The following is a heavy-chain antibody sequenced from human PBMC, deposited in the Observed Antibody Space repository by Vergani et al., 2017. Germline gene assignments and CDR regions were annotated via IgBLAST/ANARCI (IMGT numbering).Heavy chain of an antibody. Sequence: QVQLQEWGAGLLKTSETLSLTCGVSGGSFSDYYWSWIRQAPGMGLEWIGEVNHGGSTNYNPSLKSRVSISVDTSKNQFSLQLTSVTAADSALYFCVIIARAPTRCKPPPDYWGQGILVTVSS. D-gene: IGHD3-16*02. J-gene: IGHJ4*02. V-gene: IGHV4-34*01. CDR2: VNHGGST. CDR1: GGSFSDYY. CDR3: VIIARAPTRCKPPPDY.